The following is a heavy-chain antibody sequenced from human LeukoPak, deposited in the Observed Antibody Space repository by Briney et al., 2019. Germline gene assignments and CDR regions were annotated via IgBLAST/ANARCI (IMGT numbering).Heavy chain of an antibody. CDR3: AREGTAAAGKRRSSQFDY. CDR1: GFTFSSYG. D-gene: IGHD6-13*01. J-gene: IGHJ4*02. CDR2: IWYDGSIK. V-gene: IGHV3-33*01. Sequence: GGSLRLSCAASGFTFSSYGMHWVRQAPGKGLEWVAVIWYDGSIKYYADSVKGQFTISRDNSKNTLYLQMNSLRAEDTAVYYCAREGTAAAGKRRSSQFDYWGQGTLVTVSS.